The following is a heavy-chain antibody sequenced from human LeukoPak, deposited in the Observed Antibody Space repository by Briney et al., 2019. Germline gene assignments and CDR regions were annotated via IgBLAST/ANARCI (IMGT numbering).Heavy chain of an antibody. CDR2: IRYDGSNK. V-gene: IGHV3-30*02. D-gene: IGHD5-24*01. Sequence: PGGSLRLSCAASGFTFSSYGMHWVRQAPGKGLEWVAFIRYDGSNKYYADSVKGRFTISRDNAKNTLYLQMNSLRVEDTAVYYCVRDNAYNFDYWGQGTQVTVSS. CDR1: GFTFSSYG. CDR3: VRDNAYNFDY. J-gene: IGHJ4*02.